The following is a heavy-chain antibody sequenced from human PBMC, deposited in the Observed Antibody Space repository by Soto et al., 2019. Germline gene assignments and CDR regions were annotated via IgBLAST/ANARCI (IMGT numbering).Heavy chain of an antibody. J-gene: IGHJ3*02. CDR3: ARFTYGSGSYSGDAFDI. CDR1: GYTFINYG. CDR2: INPNSGGT. D-gene: IGHD3-10*01. Sequence: GASVKVSCKASGYTFINYGVSWVRQAPGQGPEWMGWINPNSGGTNYAQKFQGRVTLTRDTSISTAYMELSRLRSDDTAVFYCARFTYGSGSYSGDAFDIWGQGTMVTVSS. V-gene: IGHV1-2*02.